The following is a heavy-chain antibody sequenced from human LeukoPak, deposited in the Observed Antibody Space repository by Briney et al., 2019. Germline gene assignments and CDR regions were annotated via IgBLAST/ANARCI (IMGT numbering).Heavy chain of an antibody. J-gene: IGHJ4*01. V-gene: IGHV3-72*01. CDR1: GFTFSDHY. CDR3: AREWDSGSYYLGYFDY. CDR2: IRNKANSYTT. D-gene: IGHD1-26*01. Sequence: GGSLRLSCAASGFTFSDHYMDWVHQAPGKGLEWVGRIRNKANSYTTEYAASVKGRFTISRDDSKNSLYLQMNSLKCEDTAVYYCAREWDSGSYYLGYFDYWGQEPWSPSPQ.